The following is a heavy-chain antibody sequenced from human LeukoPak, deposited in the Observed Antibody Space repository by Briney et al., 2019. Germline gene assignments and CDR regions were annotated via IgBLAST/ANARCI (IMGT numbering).Heavy chain of an antibody. CDR2: ISSSGSTI. CDR1: EFTFSSYS. V-gene: IGHV3-48*04. CDR3: ASSPPPTPYYYDSSGYFDY. J-gene: IGHJ4*02. Sequence: GGSLRLSCAASEFTFSSYSMNWVRQAPGKGLEWVSYISSSGSTIYYADSVKGRFTISRDNAKNSLYLQMNSLRAEDTAVYYCASSPPPTPYYYDSSGYFDYWGQGTLVTVSS. D-gene: IGHD3-22*01.